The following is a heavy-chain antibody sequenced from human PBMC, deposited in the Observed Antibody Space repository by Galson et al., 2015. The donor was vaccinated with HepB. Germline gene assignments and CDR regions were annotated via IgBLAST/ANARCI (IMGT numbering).Heavy chain of an antibody. CDR2: IYSGGYT. CDR3: ARDRNGGYLGY. J-gene: IGHJ4*02. D-gene: IGHD3-22*01. Sequence: SLRLSCATSGFSVSGNYMTWVRQAPGKGLEWTSVIYSGGYTYYADSVKGRFTISRDNSKNTVHLQMNSLRAEDTAVYFCARDRNGGYLGYWGQGTLVTVSS. V-gene: IGHV3-66*01. CDR1: GFSVSGNY.